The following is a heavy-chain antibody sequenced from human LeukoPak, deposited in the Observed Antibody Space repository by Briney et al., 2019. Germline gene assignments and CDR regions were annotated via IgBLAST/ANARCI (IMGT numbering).Heavy chain of an antibody. Sequence: ASVKVSCKTSGYSENFYGITWVRQVAGQGLEWMGWINPSSGGTNYPQKFQGRVTMSRDTSLSTAYMEVSGLTSDDTAVYYCARGVVAATFYYYMDVWGKGTTVTVAS. CDR3: ARGVVAATFYYYMDV. V-gene: IGHV1-2*02. J-gene: IGHJ6*03. CDR1: GYSENFYG. D-gene: IGHD2-15*01. CDR2: INPSSGGT.